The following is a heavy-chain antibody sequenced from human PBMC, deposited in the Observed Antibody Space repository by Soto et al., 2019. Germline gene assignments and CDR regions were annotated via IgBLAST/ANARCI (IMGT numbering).Heavy chain of an antibody. CDR1: GGSLSNYG. Sequence: QVQLVQSGAEVKKPGSSVKVSCKASGGSLSNYGISWVRQAPGQGLEWMGAIIPVFGTPNYAQKYKDRVTITADESTSTVNMEARSLTSEDAAVYYCARGDATKIVVTTYYAMDVWGQETTVTVSS. CDR2: IIPVFGTP. V-gene: IGHV1-69*12. D-gene: IGHD3-22*01. J-gene: IGHJ6*02. CDR3: ARGDATKIVVTTYYAMDV.